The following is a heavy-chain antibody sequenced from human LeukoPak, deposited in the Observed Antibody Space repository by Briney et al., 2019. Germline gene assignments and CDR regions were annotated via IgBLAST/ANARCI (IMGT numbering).Heavy chain of an antibody. J-gene: IGHJ4*02. D-gene: IGHD3-22*01. CDR2: ISSSSSYI. CDR1: GFTFSSYT. CDR3: AREIYDSSGHYPIDY. V-gene: IGHV3-21*01. Sequence: GGSLRLSCAASGFTFSSYTMNWVRQAPGKGLEWVSSISSSSSYIYYADSVKGRLTISRDNAKNSLYLQMNSLRAEDTAVYYCAREIYDSSGHYPIDYWGQGTLVTVSS.